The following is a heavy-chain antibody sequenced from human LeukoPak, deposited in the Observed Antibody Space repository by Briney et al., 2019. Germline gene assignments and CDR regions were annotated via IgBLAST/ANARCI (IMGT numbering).Heavy chain of an antibody. V-gene: IGHV3-23*01. CDR2: ISGSGGST. J-gene: IGHJ6*02. CDR1: GFTFSSYA. D-gene: IGHD2-15*01. CDR3: ARVDCSGGSCYGKFNYYGMDV. Sequence: GGSLRLSCAASGFTFSSYAMSWVRQAPGKGLEWVSAISGSGGSTYYADSVKGRFTISRDNSKNTLYLQMNSLRAEDTAVYYCARVDCSGGSCYGKFNYYGMDVWGQGTTVTVSS.